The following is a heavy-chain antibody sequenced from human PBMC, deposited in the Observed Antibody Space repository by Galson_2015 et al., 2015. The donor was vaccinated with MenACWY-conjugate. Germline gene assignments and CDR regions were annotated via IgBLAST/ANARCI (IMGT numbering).Heavy chain of an antibody. J-gene: IGHJ5*02. CDR2: ISTTGGGT. CDR3: AKRGYSDGYGWFDP. CDR1: GFTFSNYA. Sequence: SLRLSCAASGFTFSNYAMNWVRQAPGRGLEWVSAISTTGGGTYYADSVKGRFTVSRDNSKNTLFLQMDSLRAEDTAVYYCAKRGYSDGYGWFDPWGQGTLVTVSS. D-gene: IGHD5-18*01. V-gene: IGHV3-23*01.